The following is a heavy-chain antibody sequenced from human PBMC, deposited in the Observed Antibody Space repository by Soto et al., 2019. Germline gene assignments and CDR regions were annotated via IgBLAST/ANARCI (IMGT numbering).Heavy chain of an antibody. Sequence: SVKVSCKASGGTFSSYAISWVRQAPGQGLEWMGGIIPIFGTANYAQKFQGRVTITADESTSTAYMELSSLRSEDTAVYYCARDVLGYGGKSLWLDPWGQGTLVTVSS. CDR3: ARDVLGYGGKSLWLDP. V-gene: IGHV1-69*13. J-gene: IGHJ5*02. CDR1: GGTFSSYA. CDR2: IIPIFGTA. D-gene: IGHD4-17*01.